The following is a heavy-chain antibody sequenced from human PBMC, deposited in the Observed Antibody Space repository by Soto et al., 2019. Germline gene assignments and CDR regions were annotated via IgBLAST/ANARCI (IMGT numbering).Heavy chain of an antibody. D-gene: IGHD3-3*01. CDR1: GGSISSGGYY. V-gene: IGHV4-31*03. CDR3: ARDFWSGYFHWFDP. CDR2: IYYTGST. J-gene: IGHJ5*02. Sequence: LSLTCTVSGGSISSGGYYWSWIRQHPGKGLEWIGYIYYTGSTYYNPSLKSRLTISVDTSKDQFSLKLSSVTAADTAVYYCARDFWSGYFHWFDPWSQGTLVTVSS.